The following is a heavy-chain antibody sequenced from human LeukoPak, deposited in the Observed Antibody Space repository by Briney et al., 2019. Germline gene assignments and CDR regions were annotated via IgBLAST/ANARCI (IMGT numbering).Heavy chain of an antibody. J-gene: IGHJ4*02. D-gene: IGHD3-10*01. CDR2: IWYDGSNK. CDR1: GFTFSSYG. V-gene: IGHV3-33*01. CDR3: ARDYGSGSYYQFDY. Sequence: GRSLRLSCAASGFTFSSYGMHWVRQAPGKGLEWVAVIWYDGSNKYYADSVKGRFTISRDNSKNTLYLQMNSLRAEDTAVYYCARDYGSGSYYQFDYWGQGTLVTVSS.